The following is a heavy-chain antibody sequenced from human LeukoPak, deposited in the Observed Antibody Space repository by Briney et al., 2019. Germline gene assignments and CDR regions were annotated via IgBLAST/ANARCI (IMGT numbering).Heavy chain of an antibody. V-gene: IGHV4-39*05. J-gene: IGHJ5*02. Sequence: SETPSLTCTVSGGSISSSSYYWGWIRQPPGKGLEWIGSIYYSGSTYYNPSLKSRVTISVDTSKNQFSLKLSSVTAADTAVYYCAIDTGYSSSSLSRWFDPWGQGTLVTVSS. CDR3: AIDTGYSSSSLSRWFDP. D-gene: IGHD6-13*01. CDR1: GGSISSSSYY. CDR2: IYYSGST.